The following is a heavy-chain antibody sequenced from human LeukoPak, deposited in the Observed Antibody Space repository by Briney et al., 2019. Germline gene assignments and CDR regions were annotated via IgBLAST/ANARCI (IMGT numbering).Heavy chain of an antibody. J-gene: IGHJ4*02. CDR2: ISYDGSNK. CDR1: GFTFSSYA. Sequence: PGGSLRLSCAASGFTFSSYAMHWVRQAPGKGLEWVAVISYDGSNKYYADSVKGRFTIPRDNSKNTLYLQMNSLRAEDTAVYYCAKDLYYDSSGYSQYYFDYWGQGTLVTVSS. D-gene: IGHD3-22*01. V-gene: IGHV3-30-3*01. CDR3: AKDLYYDSSGYSQYYFDY.